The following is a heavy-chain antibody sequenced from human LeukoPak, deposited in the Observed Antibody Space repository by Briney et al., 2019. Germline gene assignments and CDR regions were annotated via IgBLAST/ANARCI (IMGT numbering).Heavy chain of an antibody. CDR3: ARGVYYDSSGYYSE. CDR1: GFTFSSYA. CDR2: ISGSGGST. Sequence: GGSLRLSCAASGFTFSSYAMSWVRQAPGKGLEWVSAISGSGGSTYYADSVKGRFTISRDNSKNTLYLQMNSLRAEDTAVYYCARGVYYDSSGYYSEWGQGTLVTVSS. J-gene: IGHJ4*02. D-gene: IGHD3-22*01. V-gene: IGHV3-23*01.